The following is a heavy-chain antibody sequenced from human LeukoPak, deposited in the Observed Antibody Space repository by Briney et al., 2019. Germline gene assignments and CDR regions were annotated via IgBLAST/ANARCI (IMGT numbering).Heavy chain of an antibody. Sequence: ASVKVSCKASGYTFIGYYMHWVRQAPGQGLEWMGRINPNGGGTNYAQRLQGRVTMASDTSISTAYMELSSLRSDDTAVYYCATPTVTNYYYGMDVWGQGTTVTVSS. D-gene: IGHD4-17*01. J-gene: IGHJ6*02. CDR2: INPNGGGT. V-gene: IGHV1-2*06. CDR1: GYTFIGYY. CDR3: ATPTVTNYYYGMDV.